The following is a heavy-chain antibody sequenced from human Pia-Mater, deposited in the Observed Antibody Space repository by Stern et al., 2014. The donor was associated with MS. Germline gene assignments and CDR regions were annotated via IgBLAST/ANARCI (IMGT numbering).Heavy chain of an antibody. J-gene: IGHJ4*02. CDR2: ISSGGSYI. Sequence: EVQLVESGGGLVKPGGSLGLSCAASGFTFSSYSMNWVRQAPGQGLEWVASISSGGSYIYYADSLKGRFTISRDNAKNSLYLQMNSLRAEDTAVYYCARGRGGNYRYYFDYWGQGTLVTVSS. CDR1: GFTFSSYS. V-gene: IGHV3-21*02. D-gene: IGHD4-23*01. CDR3: ARGRGGNYRYYFDY.